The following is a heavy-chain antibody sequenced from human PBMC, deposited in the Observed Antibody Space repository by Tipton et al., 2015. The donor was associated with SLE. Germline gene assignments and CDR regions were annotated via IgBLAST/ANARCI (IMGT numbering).Heavy chain of an antibody. CDR1: GGSISSGDYY. CDR2: IYYSGST. CDR3: ARTSIAGLGDAFDI. D-gene: IGHD6-6*01. Sequence: TLSLTCTVSGGSISSGDYYWSWIRQPPGKGLEWIGYIYYSGSTYYNPSLKSRVTISVDTSKNQFSLKLSSVTAADTAVYYCARTSIAGLGDAFDIWGQGTMVTVSS. J-gene: IGHJ3*02. V-gene: IGHV4-30-4*01.